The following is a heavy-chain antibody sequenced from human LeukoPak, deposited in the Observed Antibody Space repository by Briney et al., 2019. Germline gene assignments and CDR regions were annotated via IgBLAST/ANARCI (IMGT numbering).Heavy chain of an antibody. V-gene: IGHV3-53*01. CDR2: IYSGGNT. CDR1: GLTVSSNY. D-gene: IGHD4/OR15-4a*01. CDR3: ARAYGGYYFDY. Sequence: GGSLRLSCAASGLTVSSNYMNWVRQAPGKGLEWVSVIYSGGNTYYADSVKGRFTISRDNSKNMLYLQMNSLRAEDTAVYYCARAYGGYYFDYWGQGTLVTVSS. J-gene: IGHJ4*02.